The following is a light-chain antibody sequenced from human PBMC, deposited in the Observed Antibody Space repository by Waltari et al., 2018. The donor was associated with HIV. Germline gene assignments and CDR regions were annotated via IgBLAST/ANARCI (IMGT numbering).Light chain of an antibody. CDR3: CSYAGSNTYL. CDR2: DVS. V-gene: IGLV2-23*02. Sequence: QSALTQPASVSGFPGQSITISCTGSSSDVGRYNYVSWYQQHPGKAPKLFIYDVSKRPSGVSNRFSGSKSGNTASLTISGLQAEDEADYYCCSYAGSNTYLFGTGTEVTVL. CDR1: SSDVGRYNY. J-gene: IGLJ1*01.